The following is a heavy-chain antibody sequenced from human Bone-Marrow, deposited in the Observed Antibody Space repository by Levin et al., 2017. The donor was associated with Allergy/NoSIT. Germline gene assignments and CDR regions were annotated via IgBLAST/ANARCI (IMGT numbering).Heavy chain of an antibody. J-gene: IGHJ4*02. Sequence: GESLKISCKASGYTFSNFGVSWVRQAPGQGLEWMGWISAYNENTNKAQNLQGRVTMTTDTSTSTAYMELRRLRSDDTAVYYCARVHRFGVVMPVPLDYWGQGTLVTVYS. D-gene: IGHD3-3*01. CDR3: ARVHRFGVVMPVPLDY. CDR2: ISAYNENT. CDR1: GYTFSNFG. V-gene: IGHV1-18*01.